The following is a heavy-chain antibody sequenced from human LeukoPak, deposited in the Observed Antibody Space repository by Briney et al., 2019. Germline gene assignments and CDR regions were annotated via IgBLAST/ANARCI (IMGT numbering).Heavy chain of an antibody. Sequence: GSSLRLACAASGFTFDDYAMHWVRQAPGKGLEWVSGISWNSGSIGYADSVKGRFTISRDNAKNSLYLQMNSLRAEDTALYYFEKTGVPGALYYIDVLGKGTKVTVSS. CDR3: EKTGVPGALYYIDV. V-gene: IGHV3-9*01. CDR2: ISWNSGSI. J-gene: IGHJ6*03. CDR1: GFTFDDYA. D-gene: IGHD3-10*01.